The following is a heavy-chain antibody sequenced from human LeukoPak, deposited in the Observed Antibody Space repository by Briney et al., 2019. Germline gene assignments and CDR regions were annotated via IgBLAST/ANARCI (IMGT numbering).Heavy chain of an antibody. D-gene: IGHD2-21*02. Sequence: ASVKVSFKASGYTLTGYGISWVRQAPGQGLEWMGWISAYNGNTNYAQKLQGRVTMTTDTSTSTAYMELRSLRSDDTAVYYCARDPRLAYCGGDCYSWFDPWGQGTLVTVSS. V-gene: IGHV1-18*04. CDR3: ARDPRLAYCGGDCYSWFDP. J-gene: IGHJ5*02. CDR2: ISAYNGNT. CDR1: GYTLTGYG.